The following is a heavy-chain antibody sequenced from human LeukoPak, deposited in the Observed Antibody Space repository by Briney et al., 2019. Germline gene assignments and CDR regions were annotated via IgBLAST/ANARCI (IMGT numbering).Heavy chain of an antibody. CDR2: IYTTVST. J-gene: IGHJ4*02. CDR3: ARRRTTGTTGYFDY. D-gene: IGHD1-1*01. CDR1: GGSISTYY. Sequence: SETLSLTCTVSGGSISTYYWSWIRQPPGKGLEWIGYIYTTVSTNYNPSLESLVTISVDTSKNQFSLMLRSVTAADTAFYYCARRRTTGTTGYFDYWGQGILVTVSS. V-gene: IGHV4-4*09.